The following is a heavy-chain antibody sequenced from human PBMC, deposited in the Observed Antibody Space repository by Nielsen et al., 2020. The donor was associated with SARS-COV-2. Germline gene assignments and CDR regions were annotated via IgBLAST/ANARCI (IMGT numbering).Heavy chain of an antibody. V-gene: IGHV4-31*03. CDR3: ARESSGYDHYNYGMDV. D-gene: IGHD5-12*01. CDR1: GGSISSGGYY. J-gene: IGHJ6*02. CDR2: IYFSGRT. Sequence: SETLSLTCTVSGGSISSGGYYWSWIRHHPGKGLEWIGYIYFSGRTCYNPSLKSRVTISVDTSKNQFSLSLRSVTAADQAMYYYARESSGYDHYNYGMDVWGQGTTVTVSS.